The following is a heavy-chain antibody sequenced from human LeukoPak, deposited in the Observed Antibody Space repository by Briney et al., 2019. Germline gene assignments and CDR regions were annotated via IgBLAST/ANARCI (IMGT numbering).Heavy chain of an antibody. Sequence: GASVTVSCTASGYTFTSYGISWVRQAPGQGLEWMGWISAYNGNTNYAQKLQGRVTMTTVTSTSTAYMELRSLRSDDTAVYYCATARRGTYDFWSGYYPHLGMDVWGQGTTVTVSS. V-gene: IGHV1-18*01. J-gene: IGHJ6*02. CDR3: ATARRGTYDFWSGYYPHLGMDV. D-gene: IGHD3-3*01. CDR2: ISAYNGNT. CDR1: GYTFTSYG.